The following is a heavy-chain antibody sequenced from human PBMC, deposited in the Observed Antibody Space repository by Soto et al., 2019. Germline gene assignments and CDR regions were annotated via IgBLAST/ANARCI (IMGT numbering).Heavy chain of an antibody. V-gene: IGHV1-18*01. CDR1: GYTFTSYG. CDR3: AREPNYFDS. CDR2: ISAYNGNT. Sequence: QVQLVQSGAEVKKPGASVKGSCKASGYTFTSYGISWVRQAPGQGLEWMGWISAYNGNTKYAQKLQGSVTMTTDTSTSTASLELSSLRSDDTAVYYCAREPNYFDSWGQGTLVTVSS. J-gene: IGHJ4*02.